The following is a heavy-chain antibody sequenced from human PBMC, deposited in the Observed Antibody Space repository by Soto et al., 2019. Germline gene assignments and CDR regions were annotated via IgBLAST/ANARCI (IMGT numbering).Heavy chain of an antibody. D-gene: IGHD6-19*01. CDR1: GGSFSGHR. CDR2: ISLSGIT. Sequence: QVQLQQWGAGVLKPWETLSLMCSVYGGSFSGHRWNWIRQSPGKGLEWIGDISLSGITTYNPSLTGRASISVDAYKNRVSLRLTSMTAADTGVYYCERARDRWGQWLILNYWGQGTRVTVSS. V-gene: IGHV4-34*01. CDR3: ERARDRWGQWLILNY. J-gene: IGHJ4*02.